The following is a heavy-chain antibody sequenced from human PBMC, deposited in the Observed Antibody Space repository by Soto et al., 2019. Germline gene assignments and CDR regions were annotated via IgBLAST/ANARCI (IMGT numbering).Heavy chain of an antibody. CDR3: ARTFTNYDILTGYSYYYGMDV. D-gene: IGHD3-9*01. V-gene: IGHV5-51*01. CDR2: IYPGDSDT. Sequence: GESLKISCKGSGYSFTSYWIGWVRQMPGKGLEWMGIIYPGDSDTRYSPSFQGQVTISADKSISTAYLQWSSLKASDTAMYYCARTFTNYDILTGYSYYYGMDVWGQGTTVTVSS. J-gene: IGHJ6*02. CDR1: GYSFTSYW.